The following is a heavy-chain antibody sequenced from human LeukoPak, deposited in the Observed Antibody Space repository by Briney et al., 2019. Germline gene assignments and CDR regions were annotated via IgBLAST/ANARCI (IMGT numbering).Heavy chain of an antibody. CDR2: IYPGDSDT. D-gene: IGHD6-13*01. CDR1: GYKLTNNW. V-gene: IGHV5-51*01. CDR3: ARRAAAEYYFDY. J-gene: IGHJ4*02. Sequence: GESLKISCKISGYKLTNNWIGWVRQMPGKGLEWMGIIYPGDSDTRYSPSFQGQVAISADKSISTAYLQWSSLKASDTAMYYCARRAAAEYYFDYWGQGTLVTVSS.